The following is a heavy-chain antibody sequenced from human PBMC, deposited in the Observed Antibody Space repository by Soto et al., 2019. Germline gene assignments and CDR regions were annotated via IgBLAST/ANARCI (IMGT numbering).Heavy chain of an antibody. CDR1: GFTFRNYG. V-gene: IGHV3-30*18. D-gene: IGHD3-3*01. Sequence: GGSLRLSCAASGFTFRNYGMHWVRQAPGEGLEWVSFISDDGSNKYYADSMKGRFTMSRDNSNRTLYLQMSSLRVEDTAVYYCTKRRNVLRFLEWSSGMEVWGQGTTVTVSS. CDR3: TKRRNVLRFLEWSSGMEV. J-gene: IGHJ6*02. CDR2: ISDDGSNK.